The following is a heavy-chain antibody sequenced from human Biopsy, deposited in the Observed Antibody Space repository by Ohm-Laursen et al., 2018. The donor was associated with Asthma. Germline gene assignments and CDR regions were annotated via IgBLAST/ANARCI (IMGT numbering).Heavy chain of an antibody. D-gene: IGHD2-21*02. CDR3: ARGISRVTGLFDHFDS. Sequence: GTLSLTCTVSPGSISDYYWNWIRQFPGKGLEWIGYDYSPGSTRYNPSLKSRVTISVDTSKNQFSLKLRSVTAADAAVYYCARGISRVTGLFDHFDSWGQGTLVTVS. V-gene: IGHV4-59*01. CDR2: DYSPGST. J-gene: IGHJ4*02. CDR1: PGSISDYY.